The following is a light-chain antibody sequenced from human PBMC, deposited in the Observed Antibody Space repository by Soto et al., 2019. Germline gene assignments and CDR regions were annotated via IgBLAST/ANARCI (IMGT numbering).Light chain of an antibody. CDR2: GNS. J-gene: IGLJ2*01. Sequence: QSVLTQPPSVSGAPGQRVTLSCSGSSSNIGAGYDVHWYQQHPGTAPKLLIYGNSNRPSGVPDRFSGSKSVTSASLAITGLQAEDEAAYYCQSYDSILSGSNVVCGGGTTVTVL. CDR3: QSYDSILSGSNVV. V-gene: IGLV1-40*01. CDR1: SSNIGAGYD.